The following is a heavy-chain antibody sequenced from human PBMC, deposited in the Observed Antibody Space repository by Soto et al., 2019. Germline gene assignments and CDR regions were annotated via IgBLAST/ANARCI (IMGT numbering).Heavy chain of an antibody. CDR3: ARDEAVTLAFAI. V-gene: IGHV6-1*01. Sequence: QVQLQQSGPGLVKPSQTLSLTCAISGDSVSSNSAAWNWIRQSPSRGLEWLGRTYYRSKCYNDYAGNMKSRLNIKTDTSKNQFPLQLNSVTPEDTAVYYCARDEAVTLAFAIWGQGTMVTVSS. CDR2: TYYRSKCYN. D-gene: IGHD6-19*01. J-gene: IGHJ3*02. CDR1: GDSVSSNSAA.